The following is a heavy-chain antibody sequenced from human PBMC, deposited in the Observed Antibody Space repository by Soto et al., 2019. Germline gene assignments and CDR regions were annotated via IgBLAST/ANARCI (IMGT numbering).Heavy chain of an antibody. CDR1: GYTLTSYG. D-gene: IGHD2-2*01. CDR2: ISAYNGNT. CDR3: ALTAYQLLFTLDY. V-gene: IGHV1-18*04. Sequence: ASVKVSCKASGYTLTSYGISWVRQATGQGLEWMGWISAYNGNTNYAQKLQCRVTMTTDTSTSTAYMELRILRSDDTAVYYCALTAYQLLFTLDYWGQVTLVTVSS. J-gene: IGHJ4*02.